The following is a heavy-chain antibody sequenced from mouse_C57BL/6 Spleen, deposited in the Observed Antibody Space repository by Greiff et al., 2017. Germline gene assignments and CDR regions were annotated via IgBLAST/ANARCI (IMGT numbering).Heavy chain of an antibody. CDR1: GYAFSSYW. V-gene: IGHV1-80*01. CDR2: IYPGDGDT. J-gene: IGHJ4*01. Sequence: VQLQQSGAELVKPGASVKISCKASGYAFSSYWMNWVKQRPGKGLEWIGQIYPGDGDTNYNGKFKGKATLTADKSSSTAYMQLSSLTSEDSAVXFCARGGTVVAPYYAMDYWGQGTSVTVSS. CDR3: ARGGTVVAPYYAMDY. D-gene: IGHD1-1*01.